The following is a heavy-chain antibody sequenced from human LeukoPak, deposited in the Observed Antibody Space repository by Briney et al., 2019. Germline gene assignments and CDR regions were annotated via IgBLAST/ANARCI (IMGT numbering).Heavy chain of an antibody. D-gene: IGHD3-10*01. J-gene: IGHJ4*02. Sequence: RGSLRLSCAASGFSVNNNYVDWVRQAPGKGLEWVSSMDNFATKYYADSVQGRFTISRDSSRNTVFLQMNSLTVDDTAVYYCAGGSYYGSGSRPGYLGHWGLGTLVTVSS. V-gene: IGHV3-53*01. CDR2: MDNFATK. CDR3: AGGSYYGSGSRPGYLGH. CDR1: GFSVNNNY.